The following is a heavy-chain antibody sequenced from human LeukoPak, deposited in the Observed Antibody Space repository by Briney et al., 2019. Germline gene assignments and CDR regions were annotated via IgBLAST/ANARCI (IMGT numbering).Heavy chain of an antibody. Sequence: ASVKVSCKVSGYTLTELSMHWVRQAPGKGLEWMGGFDPEDGETIYAQKFQGKVTMTEDTSTDTAYMELSSLRSEDTAVYYCATRSSGWYEDFQHWGQGTLVTVSS. D-gene: IGHD6-19*01. CDR2: FDPEDGET. J-gene: IGHJ1*01. V-gene: IGHV1-24*01. CDR1: GYTLTELS. CDR3: ATRSSGWYEDFQH.